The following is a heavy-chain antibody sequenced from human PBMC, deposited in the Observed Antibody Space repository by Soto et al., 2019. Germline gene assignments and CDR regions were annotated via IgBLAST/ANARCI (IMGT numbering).Heavy chain of an antibody. CDR1: GFTVSSNY. J-gene: IGHJ6*02. D-gene: IGHD3-22*01. V-gene: IGHV3-53*01. CDR3: ARWGFYDSSGYYGYYYYGMDV. Sequence: GGSLRLSCAASGFTVSSNYMSWVRQAPGKWLEWVSVIYTGGSTYYADSVKGRFTISRDNSKNTLSLQMNSLRAEDTAVYYCARWGFYDSSGYYGYYYYGMDVWGQGXTVTVYS. CDR2: IYTGGST.